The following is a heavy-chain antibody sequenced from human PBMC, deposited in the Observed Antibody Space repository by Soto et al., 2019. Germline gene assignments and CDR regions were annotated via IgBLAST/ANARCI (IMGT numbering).Heavy chain of an antibody. CDR2: IYYSGGT. D-gene: IGHD1-7*01. CDR3: TREQSDENYFDP. CDR1: GASLSSXDYF. V-gene: IGHV4-61*08. J-gene: IGHJ5*02. Sequence: LXLXCTVSGASLSSXDYFYTWVRQPPGKGLEWLGYIYYSGGTNYNPSLKSRVTISLDNSNSQFSLRLISVIAADTAVYYCTREQSDENYFDPWGQGTLVTVSS.